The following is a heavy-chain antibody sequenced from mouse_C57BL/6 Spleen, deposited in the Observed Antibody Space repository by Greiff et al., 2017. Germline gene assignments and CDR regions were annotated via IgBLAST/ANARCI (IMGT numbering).Heavy chain of an antibody. J-gene: IGHJ1*03. CDR2: IDPSDSET. CDR1: GYTFTSYW. D-gene: IGHD1-1*01. CDR3: ARWPHYYGSSYEWYFDV. V-gene: IGHV1-52*01. Sequence: VQLQQPGAELVRPGSSVKLSCKASGYTFTSYWMHWVKQRPIQGLEWIGNIDPSDSETHYNQKFKDKATLTVDKSSSTAYMQLSSLTSEDSAVYYCARWPHYYGSSYEWYFDVWGTGTTVTVSS.